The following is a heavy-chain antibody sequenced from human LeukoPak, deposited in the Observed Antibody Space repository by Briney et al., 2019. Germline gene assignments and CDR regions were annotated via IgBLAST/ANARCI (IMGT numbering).Heavy chain of an antibody. V-gene: IGHV3-53*01. CDR1: GFTFSSYS. Sequence: GGSLRLSCAASGFTFSSYSMNWVRQAPGKGLEWVSILYSATSTHYADSVKGRFTVSRDNSKNTLYLQMNSLRAEDTAVYFCARDGGGNYGLDYWGQGTLVTVSS. CDR2: LYSATST. CDR3: ARDGGGNYGLDY. J-gene: IGHJ4*02. D-gene: IGHD1-26*01.